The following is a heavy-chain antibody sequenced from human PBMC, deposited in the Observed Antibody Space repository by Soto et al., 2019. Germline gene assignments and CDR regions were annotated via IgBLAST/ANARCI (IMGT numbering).Heavy chain of an antibody. CDR1: GYTFTGYY. CDR2: TNPSNGGT. Sequence: QVHLVQSGAEVKKPGASVKVSCKASGYTFTGYYIHWVRQAPGQGLEWMGWTNPSNGGTNYAQKFQGRVTMTRDTSLSIGYMELTTPRSDDTAVFYCAREVGGGRQYYFDSWGLGTLVTVSS. CDR3: AREVGGGRQYYFDS. J-gene: IGHJ4*02. D-gene: IGHD3-16*01. V-gene: IGHV1-2*02.